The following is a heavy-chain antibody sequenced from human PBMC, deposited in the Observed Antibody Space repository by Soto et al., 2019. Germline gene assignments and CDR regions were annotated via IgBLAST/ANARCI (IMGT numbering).Heavy chain of an antibody. Sequence: QVQLQESGPGLVKPSQTLSLTCTVSGVSLNSVGYYWSWIRQHPEKGLEWIGYIYSSGATYYNPSLRSRISISMDTSQNQFSLQLTSVTAADTAVYFCARGTRYTALVLPRFDFWGQGTLVTVSS. CDR1: GVSLNSVGYY. V-gene: IGHV4-31*03. CDR2: IYSSGAT. D-gene: IGHD5-18*01. J-gene: IGHJ4*02. CDR3: ARGTRYTALVLPRFDF.